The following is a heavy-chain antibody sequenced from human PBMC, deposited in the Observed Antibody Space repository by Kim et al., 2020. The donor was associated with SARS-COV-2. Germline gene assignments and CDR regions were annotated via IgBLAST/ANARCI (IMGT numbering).Heavy chain of an antibody. V-gene: IGHV4-34*01. Sequence: SETLSLTCAVYGGSFSGYYWSWIRQPPGKGLEWIGEINHSGSTNYNPSLKSRVTISVDTSKNQFSLKLSSVTAADTAVYYCARVRGTIPRVAAAIVGWFDPWGQGTLVTVSS. CDR1: GGSFSGYY. CDR3: ARVRGTIPRVAAAIVGWFDP. D-gene: IGHD6-13*01. J-gene: IGHJ5*02. CDR2: INHSGST.